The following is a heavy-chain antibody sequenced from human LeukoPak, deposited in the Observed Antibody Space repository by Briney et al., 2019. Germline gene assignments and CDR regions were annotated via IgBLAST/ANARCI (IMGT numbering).Heavy chain of an antibody. J-gene: IGHJ5*02. V-gene: IGHV4-59*12. CDR1: GGSISSYY. CDR3: ARGESLVHIVGATTKFDP. CDR2: IYYSGST. D-gene: IGHD1-26*01. Sequence: SETLSLTCTVSGGSISSYYWSWIRQPPGKGLEWIGYIYYSGSTNYNPSLKSRVTISVDTSKNQFSPKLSSVTAADTAVYYCARGESLVHIVGATTKFDPWGQGTLVTVSS.